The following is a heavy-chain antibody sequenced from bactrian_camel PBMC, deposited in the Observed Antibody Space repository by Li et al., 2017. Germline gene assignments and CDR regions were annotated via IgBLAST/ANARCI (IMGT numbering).Heavy chain of an antibody. CDR3: VAVGPIRGVCRYTMTPFAKL. J-gene: IGHJ4*01. CDR1: GYSTGGSYC. CDR2: IDPNGAE. V-gene: IGHV3S55*01. D-gene: IGHD7*01. Sequence: HVQLVESGGGSVQAGGSLRLTCKASGYSTGGSYCMGWFRQVPGKDHEGVATIDPNGAEDYAGPMSGRITISRENAKNTLYLGLNSLKVEDTAQYYCVAVGPIRGVCRYTMTPFAKLRGQGTQVTVS.